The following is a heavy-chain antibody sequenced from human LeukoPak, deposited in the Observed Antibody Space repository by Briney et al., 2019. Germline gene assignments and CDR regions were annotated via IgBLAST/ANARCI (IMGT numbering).Heavy chain of an antibody. CDR3: ARARRWIQLWGLWWFDP. Sequence: SVKVSCKASGGTFSSYAISWVRQAPGQGLEWMGGIIPIFGTANYAQKFQGRVTITTDESTSTAYMELSSLRSEDTAVYYCARARRWIQLWGLWWFDPWGQGTLVTVSS. CDR2: IIPIFGTA. J-gene: IGHJ5*02. V-gene: IGHV1-69*05. D-gene: IGHD5-18*01. CDR1: GGTFSSYA.